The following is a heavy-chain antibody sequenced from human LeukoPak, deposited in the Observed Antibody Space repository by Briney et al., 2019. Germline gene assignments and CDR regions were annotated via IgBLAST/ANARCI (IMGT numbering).Heavy chain of an antibody. CDR3: AKGIPFDF. V-gene: IGHV4-38-2*02. CDR2: VHHTGTT. Sequence: KSSETLSLTCSVSFPVTNGFHWAWIQQPPGKGLEFMGYVHHTGTTYYNPSLNSRVTISVDTSKYQFSLRLTSVTAADTAVYFCAKGIPFDFWGQGRLVTVSS. J-gene: IGHJ4*02. D-gene: IGHD2-2*02. CDR1: FPVTNGFH.